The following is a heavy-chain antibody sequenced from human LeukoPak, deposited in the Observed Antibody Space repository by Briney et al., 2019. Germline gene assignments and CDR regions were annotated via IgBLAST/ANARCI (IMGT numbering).Heavy chain of an antibody. D-gene: IGHD7-27*01. CDR2: TAGSGISK. J-gene: IGHJ4*02. Sequence: PGGSLRLSCVASGFTFNNYAMSWVRQAPGRGLEWASSTAGSGISKDYADSVKGRFTISRDNSKNALYLQMNSLRVEDTAVYYCAIDPNWGTHSWGQGVLVTVSS. CDR1: GFTFNNYA. CDR3: AIDPNWGTHS. V-gene: IGHV3-23*01.